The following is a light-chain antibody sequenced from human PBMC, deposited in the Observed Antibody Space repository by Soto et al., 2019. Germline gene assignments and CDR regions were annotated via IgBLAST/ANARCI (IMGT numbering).Light chain of an antibody. CDR2: EVS. J-gene: IGLJ1*01. V-gene: IGLV2-23*02. CDR1: SSDVGSYNL. Sequence: QSVLTQPASVSGSPGQSITISCTGTSSDVGSYNLVSWYYQHPGKAPKLMIYEVSKRPSGVSNRFSGSKSGNTASLTISGLQAEDEADYYCCSYAGSSTFPYVFGTGTKVTVL. CDR3: CSYAGSSTFPYV.